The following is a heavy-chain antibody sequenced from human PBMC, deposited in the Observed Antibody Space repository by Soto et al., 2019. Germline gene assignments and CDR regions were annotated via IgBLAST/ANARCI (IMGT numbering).Heavy chain of an antibody. V-gene: IGHV3-53*01. J-gene: IGHJ6*02. CDR1: GFTVSSNY. CDR2: IYSGGST. CDR3: ARGENYYYYGMDV. Sequence: RRLSFAASGFTVSSNYMSWVRQAPGKGLEWVSVIYSGGSTYYADSLKGRFTISRDNSKNTLYLQMNSLRAEDTAVYYCARGENYYYYGMDVWGQGTTVTVSS.